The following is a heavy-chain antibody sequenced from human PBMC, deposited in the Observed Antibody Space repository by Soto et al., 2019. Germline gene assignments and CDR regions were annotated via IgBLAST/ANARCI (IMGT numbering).Heavy chain of an antibody. CDR1: GFTFSSYG. D-gene: IGHD4-17*01. CDR3: AKDGTVTDHGAFDI. V-gene: IGHV3-30*18. CDR2: ISYDGSNK. Sequence: QVQLVESGGGVAQPGRSLRLSCTASGFTFSSYGMHWVRQAPGKGLEWVAVISYDGSNKYYTDSVKGRFTISRDNSKTTLYLQMNSLSAEDTAVYYCAKDGTVTDHGAFDIWGHGTMVTVSS. J-gene: IGHJ3*02.